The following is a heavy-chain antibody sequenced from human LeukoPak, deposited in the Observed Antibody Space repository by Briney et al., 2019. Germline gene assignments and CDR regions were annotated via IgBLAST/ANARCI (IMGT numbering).Heavy chain of an antibody. CDR1: GGTFSSYA. V-gene: IGHV1-69*06. CDR3: ARVGCTLPCYPGDNWFDP. D-gene: IGHD2-21*01. CDR2: IIPIFGTA. Sequence: GASVKVSCKASGGTFSSYAISWVRQAPGQGLEWMGGIIPIFGTANYAQKFQGRVTITADKSTSTAYMELRSLRSDDTAMYYCARVGCTLPCYPGDNWFDPWGQGTLVTVSS. J-gene: IGHJ5*02.